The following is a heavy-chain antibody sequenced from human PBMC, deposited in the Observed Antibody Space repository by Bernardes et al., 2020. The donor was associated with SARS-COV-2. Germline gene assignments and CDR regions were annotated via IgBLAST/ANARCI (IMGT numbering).Heavy chain of an antibody. CDR2: INPNSGGT. Sequence: ASVKVSCKASGYTFTGYYMHWVRQAPGQGLEWMGWINPNSGGTNYAQKFQGWVTMTRDTSISTAYMELSRLRSDDTAVYYCARTRYYYGSGSSHYGMDVWGQGTTVTVSS. J-gene: IGHJ6*02. CDR1: GYTFTGYY. D-gene: IGHD3-10*01. CDR3: ARTRYYYGSGSSHYGMDV. V-gene: IGHV1-2*04.